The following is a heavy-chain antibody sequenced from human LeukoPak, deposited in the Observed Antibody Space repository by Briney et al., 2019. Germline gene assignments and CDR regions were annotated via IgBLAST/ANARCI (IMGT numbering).Heavy chain of an antibody. CDR2: ISSSSSYI. CDR1: GFNFSSYS. D-gene: IGHD5-18*01. CDR3: ARPTSPWLPYDAFDI. Sequence: GGSLRLSCAASGFNFSSYSMDWVRQAPGKGLEWVSSISSSSSYIYYADSVKGRFTISRDNAKNSLYLQMNSLRAEDTAVYYCARPTSPWLPYDAFDIWGQGTMVTVSS. J-gene: IGHJ3*02. V-gene: IGHV3-21*01.